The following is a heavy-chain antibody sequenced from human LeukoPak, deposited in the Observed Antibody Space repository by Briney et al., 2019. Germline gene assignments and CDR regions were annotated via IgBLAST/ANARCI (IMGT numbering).Heavy chain of an antibody. J-gene: IGHJ4*02. CDR2: ITYSGST. V-gene: IGHV4-34*01. Sequence: SETLSLTCAVSGGSLRDYFWNWIRQPPRKGPEWIGEITYSGSTNPNPYPKSRVTVSIDTSKNQFSLSLTSVTAADTAVYFCARADVNYQAYSGFFDNWGQGALVTVS. CDR1: GGSLRDYF. D-gene: IGHD6-19*01. CDR3: ARADVNYQAYSGFFDN.